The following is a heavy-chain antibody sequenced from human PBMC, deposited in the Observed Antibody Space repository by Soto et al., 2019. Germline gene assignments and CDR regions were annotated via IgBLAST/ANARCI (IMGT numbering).Heavy chain of an antibody. CDR1: GYTFTSYD. D-gene: IGHD1-26*01. CDR2: MKPNSGNT. Sequence: QVRLVQSWAEVKKPGASVKVSCKASGYTFTSYDINCVRQATGQGREWMGWMKPNSGNTGYAQKLQGRVTMTRNTSISTAYMELSGRRSKDTAVYYCARDRSGSSDYWGQGTLVPVSS. V-gene: IGHV1-8*01. J-gene: IGHJ4*02. CDR3: ARDRSGSSDY.